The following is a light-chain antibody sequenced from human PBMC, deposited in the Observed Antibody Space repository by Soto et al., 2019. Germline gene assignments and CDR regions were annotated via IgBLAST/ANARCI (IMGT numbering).Light chain of an antibody. CDR2: GAS. Sequence: VSLAPLERATLSCRASQSVGNNLAWYQQKPGQAPRLLIYGASTRATGIPARFSGSGSGTDFTLTITSLEPEDFAVYYCQQYYKWSPSAFGQGTKV. V-gene: IGKV3-15*01. J-gene: IGKJ1*01. CDR1: QSVGNN. CDR3: QQYYKWSPSA.